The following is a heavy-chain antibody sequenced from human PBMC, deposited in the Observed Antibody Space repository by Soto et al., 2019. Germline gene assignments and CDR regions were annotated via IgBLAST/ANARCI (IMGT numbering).Heavy chain of an antibody. D-gene: IGHD1-7*01. V-gene: IGHV1-69*01. J-gene: IGHJ4*02. CDR3: AVTLINGTTFFDY. CDR2: IIPIFGTP. Sequence: QVQLVQSGPEVKKPGSSVRVSCKASGGTFSNYAINWLRQAPGQGLEWMGWIIPIFGTPNYAQNFQDRVIITADESTSTSYMELKSLRSEDTAVFYCAVTLINGTTFFDYSGQGALVTVSS. CDR1: GGTFSNYA.